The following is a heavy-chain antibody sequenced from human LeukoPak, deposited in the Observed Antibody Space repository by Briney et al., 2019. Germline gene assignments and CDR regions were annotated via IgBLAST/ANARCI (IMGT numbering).Heavy chain of an antibody. CDR1: GGTFSSYA. J-gene: IGHJ4*02. D-gene: IGHD4/OR15-4a*01. V-gene: IGHV1-69*06. Sequence: ASVKVSCKASGGTFSSYAISWVRQAPGQGLEWMGGIIPIFGTANYAQKFQGRVTITADKSTSTAHMELRSLRSDDTAVYYCARDDYPMDFDYWGQGTLVTVSS. CDR2: IIPIFGTA. CDR3: ARDDYPMDFDY.